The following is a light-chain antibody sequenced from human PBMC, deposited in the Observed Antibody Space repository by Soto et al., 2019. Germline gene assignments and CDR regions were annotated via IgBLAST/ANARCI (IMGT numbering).Light chain of an antibody. V-gene: IGLV2-14*03. CDR3: VSYTSSTTSV. CDR2: DVA. CDR1: ISDVGGSNF. Sequence: QSLLTQPASVSDSPGQSITISCTGTISDVGGSNFVSWYQQHPGKPPKLIIYDVANRPSGVSNRFSGSKSGSTASLIISRLQTEDEADYYCVSYTSSTTSVFGTGTKVNVL. J-gene: IGLJ1*01.